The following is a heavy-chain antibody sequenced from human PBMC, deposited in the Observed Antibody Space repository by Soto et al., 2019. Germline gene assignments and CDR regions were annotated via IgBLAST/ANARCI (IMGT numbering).Heavy chain of an antibody. Sequence: EVQLLESGGGLVQPGGSLRLSCAASGFTFSSYDMSWVRQAPGKGLEWVSTISGSGGSTYYAASVKGRFTISRDNSKNTLYLQMNSLRAEDTDVYYCARGCWLSSSTSCYWEWGQGILVTVSS. CDR1: GFTFSSYD. CDR3: ARGCWLSSSTSCYWE. D-gene: IGHD2-2*01. CDR2: ISGSGGST. J-gene: IGHJ4*02. V-gene: IGHV3-23*01.